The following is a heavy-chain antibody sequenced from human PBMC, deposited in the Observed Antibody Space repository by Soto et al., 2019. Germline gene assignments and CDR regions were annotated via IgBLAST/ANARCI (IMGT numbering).Heavy chain of an antibody. CDR2: IYYSGST. CDR3: ARDLFTDYCDRKWDAFDI. D-gene: IGHD3-22*01. V-gene: IGHV4-30-4*01. Sequence: SETLSLTCTVSGGSISSGDYYWSWIRQPPGKGLEWIGYIYYSGSTYYNPSLKSRVTISVDTSKNQFSLKLSSVTAADTAVYYCARDLFTDYCDRKWDAFDIWGQGTMVTVSS. CDR1: GGSISSGDYY. J-gene: IGHJ3*02.